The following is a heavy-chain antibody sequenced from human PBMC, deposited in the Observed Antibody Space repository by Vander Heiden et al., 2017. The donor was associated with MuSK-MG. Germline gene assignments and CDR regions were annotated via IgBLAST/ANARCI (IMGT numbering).Heavy chain of an antibody. J-gene: IGHJ5*02. Sequence: QVQLVESGGGVVPPGRSLRLSSAASAFTFSSYARHWVRQAPGKGMEWVAVISYDGSNKYYADSVKGRLTIARDKSKNTLYLQMNSLRAEDTAVYDCARAKAARPVGWFDPWGQGTLVTVSS. CDR1: AFTFSSYA. D-gene: IGHD6-6*01. V-gene: IGHV3-30-3*01. CDR3: ARAKAARPVGWFDP. CDR2: ISYDGSNK.